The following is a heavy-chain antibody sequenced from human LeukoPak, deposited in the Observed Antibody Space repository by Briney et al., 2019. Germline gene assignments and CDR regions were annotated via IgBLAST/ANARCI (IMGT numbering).Heavy chain of an antibody. CDR2: IYSKGGT. Sequence: SETLSLTCSVSGLSINSYYWTWIRQPPGKGLEWIGYIYSKGGTRSNPSLESRVTLSLDTSKNGFSLNLRSVTAADTAVYYCAREGSGWYSEKYYFDYWGQGILVTVSS. CDR1: GLSINSYY. J-gene: IGHJ4*02. V-gene: IGHV4-4*08. CDR3: AREGSGWYSEKYYFDY. D-gene: IGHD6-19*01.